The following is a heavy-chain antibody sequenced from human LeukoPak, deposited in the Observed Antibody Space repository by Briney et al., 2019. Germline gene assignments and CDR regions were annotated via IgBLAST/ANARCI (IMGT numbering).Heavy chain of an antibody. V-gene: IGHV1-2*02. CDR2: VTPNNGGT. Sequence: ASVKVSCTASGYTFSAYSIHWGRQAPGQRLEWIGGVTPNNGGTNYAQKFQGRVTMTRATSISTLYMDLTRLRSDDTAVYYCARSDVLYASQGEARYFNHWGQGTLVTISS. CDR3: ARSDVLYASQGEARYFNH. J-gene: IGHJ4*02. D-gene: IGHD3-16*01. CDR1: GYTFSAYS.